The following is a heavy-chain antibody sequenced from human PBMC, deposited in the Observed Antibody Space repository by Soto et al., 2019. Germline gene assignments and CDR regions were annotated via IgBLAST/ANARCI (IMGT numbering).Heavy chain of an antibody. CDR2: IILIFGTA. CDR3: ARESGTMVRRRYYFDY. V-gene: IGHV1-69*01. D-gene: IGHD3-10*01. J-gene: IGHJ4*02. CDR1: EGPFSSYA. Sequence: QVQLVQSGAEVKKPGPSVKFSCKAAEGPFSSYAICWVRQPLGQGLEGRGGIILIFGTANYAQKFQGRVTITADESTSTAYMELSSLRSEDTAVYYCARESGTMVRRRYYFDYWGQGTLVTVSS.